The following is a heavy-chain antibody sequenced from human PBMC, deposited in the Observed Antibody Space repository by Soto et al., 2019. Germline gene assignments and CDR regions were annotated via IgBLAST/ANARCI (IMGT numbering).Heavy chain of an antibody. J-gene: IGHJ4*02. CDR2: INYSGTT. CDR3: ARRIHCFRTSCHFDY. Sequence: QLQLQESGPGLVKPSETLSLTCTVSGGSISSSSYYWAWVRHPPGKGPGWIGSINYSGTTYYNSSLQSRVIISVGTSKNQFLLNLISVTAADTSGFSFARRIHCFRTSCHFDYWGQRSLGTVSS. V-gene: IGHV4-39*01. CDR1: GGSISSSSYY. D-gene: IGHD2-15*01.